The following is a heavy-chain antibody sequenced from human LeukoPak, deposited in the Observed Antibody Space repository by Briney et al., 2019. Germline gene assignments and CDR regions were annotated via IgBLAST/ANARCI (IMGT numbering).Heavy chain of an antibody. CDR3: AKDAGGRYCSSTSCCPGAY. V-gene: IGHV3-30*02. J-gene: IGHJ4*02. CDR1: GFTFSSYG. CDR2: IRYDGSNK. Sequence: GGSLRLSCAASGFTFSSYGMHWVRQAPGKGLEWVAFIRYDGSNKYYADSAKGRFTISRDNSKNTLYLQMNSLRAEDTAVYYCAKDAGGRYCSSTSCCPGAYWGQGTLVTVSS. D-gene: IGHD2-2*01.